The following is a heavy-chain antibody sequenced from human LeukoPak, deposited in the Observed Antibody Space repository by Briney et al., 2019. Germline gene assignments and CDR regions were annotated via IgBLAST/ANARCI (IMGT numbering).Heavy chain of an antibody. V-gene: IGHV3-30*02. CDR1: GFPFSYFG. CDR3: ARAPIWGGMVTYYYMDV. CDR2: IRFDGNDK. J-gene: IGHJ6*03. Sequence: GGSLRLSCAASGFPFSYFGMHWVRQAPGKGLEWVAFIRFDGNDKFYADSVKGRFTISKDTSRDTLYLQMNSLRSEDTAVYYCARAPIWGGMVTYYYMDVWGKGTTVTIS. D-gene: IGHD3-16*01.